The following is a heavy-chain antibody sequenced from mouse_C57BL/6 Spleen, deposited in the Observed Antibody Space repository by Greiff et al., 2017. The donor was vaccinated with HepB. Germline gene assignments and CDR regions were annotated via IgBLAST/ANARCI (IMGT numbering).Heavy chain of an antibody. CDR3: ARSECYDEGAWFAY. CDR1: GYTFTSYW. J-gene: IGHJ3*01. Sequence: QVQLQQPGAELVRPGSSVKLSCKASGYTFTSYWMHWVKQRPIQGLEWIGNIDPSDSETHYNQKFKDKATLTVDKSSSTAYMQLSSLTSEDSSVYYCARSECYDEGAWFAYWGQGTLVTVSA. V-gene: IGHV1-52*01. CDR2: IDPSDSET. D-gene: IGHD2-12*01.